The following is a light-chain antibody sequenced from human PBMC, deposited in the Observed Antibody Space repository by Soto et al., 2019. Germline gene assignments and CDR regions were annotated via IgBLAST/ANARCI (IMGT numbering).Light chain of an antibody. CDR1: QSISSW. Sequence: DLQMTQSPSTLSASVGDRVTITCRASQSISSWLAWYQQKPGKAPKLLIYDASSLESGVPSRFSGSGSGTEFTLTISTLQTADFESYYCQQYNSYSTFGQGTKVQIK. J-gene: IGKJ1*01. CDR2: DAS. CDR3: QQYNSYST. V-gene: IGKV1-5*01.